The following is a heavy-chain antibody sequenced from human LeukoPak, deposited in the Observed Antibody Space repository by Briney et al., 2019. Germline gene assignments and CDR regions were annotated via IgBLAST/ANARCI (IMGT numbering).Heavy chain of an antibody. V-gene: IGHV4-38-2*02. CDR2: LYHSGST. Sequence: SETLSLTCTVSGYSISSGYYWGWIRQPPGKGLEWIGSLYHSGSTYYNPSLKNRVTISVDTSKNQFSLKMSSVTAADTAVYYCARSMYSSGWYDYWGQGTLVTVSS. CDR3: ARSMYSSGWYDY. D-gene: IGHD6-19*01. J-gene: IGHJ4*02. CDR1: GYSISSGYY.